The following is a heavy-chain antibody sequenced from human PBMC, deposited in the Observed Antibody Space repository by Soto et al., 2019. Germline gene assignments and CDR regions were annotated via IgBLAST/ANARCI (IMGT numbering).Heavy chain of an antibody. J-gene: IGHJ4*02. CDR2: INPNSGGT. Sequence: GASVKVSCKASGYTFTGYYMHWVRQAPGQGLEWMGWINPNSGGTNYAQKFQGWVTMTRDTSISTAYMELSRLRSDDTAVYYCARGAAVAGQYYFDYWGQGTLVTVSS. V-gene: IGHV1-2*04. CDR3: ARGAAVAGQYYFDY. D-gene: IGHD6-19*01. CDR1: GYTFTGYY.